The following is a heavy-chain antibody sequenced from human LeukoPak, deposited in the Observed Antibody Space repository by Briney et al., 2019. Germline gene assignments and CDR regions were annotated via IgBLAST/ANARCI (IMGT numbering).Heavy chain of an antibody. CDR2: INSDGSEG. Sequence: PGGSLRLSCAVSGFTFSGFWMSWSRQAPGKGLEWVASINSDGSEGYYADVVKGRFTISRDNAKNSLYLQINSLRAEDTAVYYCARELHLEYYFDYWGQGTLVTVSS. J-gene: IGHJ4*02. V-gene: IGHV3-7*03. D-gene: IGHD3-16*01. CDR1: GFTFSGFW. CDR3: ARELHLEYYFDY.